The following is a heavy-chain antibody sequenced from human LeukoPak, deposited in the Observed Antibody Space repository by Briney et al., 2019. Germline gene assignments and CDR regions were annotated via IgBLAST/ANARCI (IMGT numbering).Heavy chain of an antibody. CDR1: GYTFTGYY. CDR2: INPNSGGT. J-gene: IGHJ5*02. CDR3: ARGPAAIPTTTWFDP. Sequence: ASVKVSCKASGYTFTGYYMHWVRQAPGQGLEWMGWINPNSGGTNYAQKFQGRVTMTRDTSISTAYMELSRLRSDDTAVYYCARGPAAIPTTTWFDPWGQGTLVTVSS. D-gene: IGHD2-2*01. V-gene: IGHV1-2*02.